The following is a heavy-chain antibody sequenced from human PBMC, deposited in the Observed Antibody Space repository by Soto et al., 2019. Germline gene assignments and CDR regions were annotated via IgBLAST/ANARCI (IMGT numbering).Heavy chain of an antibody. CDR1: GFTFGSYW. V-gene: IGHV3-7*03. Sequence: PGGSLRLSCAASGFTFGSYWMSWVRQAPGKGLEWVANIKQDGSEKYYVDSVKGRFTISRDNAKNSLYLQMNSLRAEDTAVYYCAREVRGGAFDIWGQGTMVTVSS. CDR3: AREVRGGAFDI. J-gene: IGHJ3*02. D-gene: IGHD3-10*01. CDR2: IKQDGSEK.